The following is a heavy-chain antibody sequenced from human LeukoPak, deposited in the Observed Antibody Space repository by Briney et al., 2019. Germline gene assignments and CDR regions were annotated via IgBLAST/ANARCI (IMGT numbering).Heavy chain of an antibody. CDR3: ARGYDTTGYFFDY. Sequence: SETLSLTCTVSGGSISGYYWSWIRQPPGKGLEWIGFIYYSGSTNYNSSLKSRVTISVDTSKNQFSLKLSSVTTADTAVYYCARGYDTTGYFFDYWGQGTLVTVSS. CDR1: GGSISGYY. J-gene: IGHJ4*02. D-gene: IGHD3-22*01. V-gene: IGHV4-59*01. CDR2: IYYSGST.